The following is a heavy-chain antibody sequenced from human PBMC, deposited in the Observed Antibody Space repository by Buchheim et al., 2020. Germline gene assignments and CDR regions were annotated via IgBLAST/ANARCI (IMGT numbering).Heavy chain of an antibody. Sequence: EVQLVESGGGLVQPGGSLRLSCAASGFTFSSYWMHWVRQAPGKGLVWVSRINSDGSSTSYADSVKGRFTISRDNAKNTLYLQMNSMREEEKAVYYCARGDVLRYFDWLLNYYGMDVWGKGTT. CDR2: INSDGSST. CDR1: GFTFSSYW. V-gene: IGHV3-74*01. J-gene: IGHJ6*04. CDR3: ARGDVLRYFDWLLNYYGMDV. D-gene: IGHD3-9*01.